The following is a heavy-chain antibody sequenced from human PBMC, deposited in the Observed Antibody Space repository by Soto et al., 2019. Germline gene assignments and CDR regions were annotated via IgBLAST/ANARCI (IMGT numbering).Heavy chain of an antibody. V-gene: IGHV4-34*01. D-gene: IGHD1-1*01. CDR2: INHSGST. Sequence: PSETLSLTCAVYGGSFSGYYWSWIRQPPGKGLEWIGEINHSGSTNYNPSLKSRVTISVDTSKNQFSLKLSSVTAADTAVYYCAREDERRYFDYWGQGTLVT. J-gene: IGHJ4*02. CDR3: AREDERRYFDY. CDR1: GGSFSGYY.